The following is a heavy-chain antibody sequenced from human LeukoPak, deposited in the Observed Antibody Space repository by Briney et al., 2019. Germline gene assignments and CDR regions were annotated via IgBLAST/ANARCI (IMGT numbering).Heavy chain of an antibody. J-gene: IGHJ5*02. D-gene: IGHD4-23*01. CDR2: INPSGGST. CDR3: ARDNSVEDTAWWFDP. V-gene: IGHV1-46*01. CDR1: GYTFTSYY. Sequence: RASVKVSCKASGYTFTSYYMHWVRQAPGQGLEWMVIINPSGGSTSYAQKFQGRVTMTRDMSTSTDYMELSSLRSEDTAVYYCARDNSVEDTAWWFDPWGQGTLVTVSS.